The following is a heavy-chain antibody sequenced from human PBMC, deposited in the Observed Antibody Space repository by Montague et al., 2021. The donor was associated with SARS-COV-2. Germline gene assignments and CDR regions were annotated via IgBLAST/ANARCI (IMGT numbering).Heavy chain of an antibody. Sequence: SETLSLTCSVSGHSIWSSDWWTWVRQPPGKGLEWIGEIYRSGSTTYNPSLKSRVTISADKSKNQFSLTLTSLTAADTAVYYCARAQKTISGMLIPPYYFDFWGQGTLVTVSS. CDR2: IYRSGST. J-gene: IGHJ4*02. V-gene: IGHV4-4*02. D-gene: IGHD3-3*01. CDR3: ARAQKTISGMLIPPYYFDF. CDR1: GHSIWSSDW.